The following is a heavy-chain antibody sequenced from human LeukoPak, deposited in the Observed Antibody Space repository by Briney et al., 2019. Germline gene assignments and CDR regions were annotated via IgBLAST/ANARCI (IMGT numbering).Heavy chain of an antibody. Sequence: GGSLRLSCAASGFTFSSYSMNWVRQAPGKGLEWVSSISSSSSYIYYADSVKGRFTISRDNAKNSLYLQMNSLRAEDTAVYYCARFNDYGESYDNRWAFDIWDQGTMVTVSS. CDR2: ISSSSSYI. D-gene: IGHD4-17*01. CDR1: GFTFSSYS. CDR3: ARFNDYGESYDNRWAFDI. J-gene: IGHJ3*02. V-gene: IGHV3-21*01.